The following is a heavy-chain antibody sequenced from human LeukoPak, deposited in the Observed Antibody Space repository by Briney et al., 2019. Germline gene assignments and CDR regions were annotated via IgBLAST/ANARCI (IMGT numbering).Heavy chain of an antibody. V-gene: IGHV3-53*01. CDR2: MYSNGNT. J-gene: IGHJ4*02. Sequence: GGSLRLSCAASGFTVSGNYMSWVRQAPGKGLEWVSVMYSNGNTYYADSVRGRFTISRDNSKNTVFLQMYSLRAEDTAVYYCARRAGSDYWGQGTLVTVSS. CDR3: ARRAGSDY. CDR1: GFTVSGNY. D-gene: IGHD6-13*01.